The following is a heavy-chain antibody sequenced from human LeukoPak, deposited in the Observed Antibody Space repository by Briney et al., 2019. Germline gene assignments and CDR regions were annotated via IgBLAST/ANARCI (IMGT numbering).Heavy chain of an antibody. CDR1: GGSISSGDYY. CDR3: ARGSAYDWFDY. J-gene: IGHJ4*02. Sequence: SQTLSLTCTVSGGSISSGDYYCNWIRQPPGKGLEWIGYIYYSGSTSYNPSLKSRVIISVDTSKNQFSLKLTSVTAADTAVYYCARGSAYDWFDYWGQGTLVTVSS. D-gene: IGHD5-12*01. V-gene: IGHV4-30-4*01. CDR2: IYYSGST.